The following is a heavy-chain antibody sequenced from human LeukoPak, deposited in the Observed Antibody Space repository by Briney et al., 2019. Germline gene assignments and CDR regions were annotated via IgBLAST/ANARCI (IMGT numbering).Heavy chain of an antibody. CDR2: ISYDGSNK. D-gene: IGHD6-19*01. CDR3: ARDPNPWLVRYYLDY. Sequence: GRSLRLSCAASGFTFSSYGMHWVRQAPGKGLEWVAVISYDGSNKYYADSVKGRFTISRDNSKNTLYLQMNSLRAEDTAVYYCARDPNPWLVRYYLDYWGQGTLVTVSS. J-gene: IGHJ4*02. CDR1: GFTFSSYG. V-gene: IGHV3-30*19.